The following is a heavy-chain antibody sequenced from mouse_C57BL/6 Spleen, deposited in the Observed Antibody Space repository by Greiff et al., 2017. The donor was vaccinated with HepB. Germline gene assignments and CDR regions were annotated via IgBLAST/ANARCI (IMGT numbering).Heavy chain of an antibody. CDR3: ARAGARYFDV. CDR1: GYTFTSYW. CDR2: IYPSDSET. J-gene: IGHJ1*03. V-gene: IGHV1-61*01. Sequence: QVHVKQPGAELVRPGSSVKLSCKASGYTFTSYWMDWVKQRPGQGLEWIGNIYPSDSETHYNQKFKDKATLTVDKSSSTASMQLSSLTSEDSAVYYCARAGARYFDVWGTGTTVTVSS.